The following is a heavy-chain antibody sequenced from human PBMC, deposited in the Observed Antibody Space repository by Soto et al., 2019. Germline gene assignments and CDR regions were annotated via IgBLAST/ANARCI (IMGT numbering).Heavy chain of an antibody. CDR3: ARDLLPAISPRGGFYYYYYYGMDV. CDR1: GFTFSSYA. CDR2: ISGSGGST. J-gene: IGHJ6*02. D-gene: IGHD5-18*01. V-gene: IGHV3-23*01. Sequence: GGSLRLSCAASGFTFSSYAMSWVRQAPGKGLEWVSAISGSGGSTYYADSVKGRFTISRDNSKNTLYLQMNSLRAEDTAVYYCARDLLPAISPRGGFYYYYYYGMDVWGQGTTVTVSS.